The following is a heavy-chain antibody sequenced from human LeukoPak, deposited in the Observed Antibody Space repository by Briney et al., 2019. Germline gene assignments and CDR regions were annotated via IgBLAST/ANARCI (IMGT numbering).Heavy chain of an antibody. J-gene: IGHJ4*02. Sequence: GGSLRLSCAASGFTFSSYWMHWVRQAPGKGLVWVSRINSDGSSTNYADSVKGRFTISRDNAKNTLYLQVSSLRAEDSAMYYCARGRDMWTTVTTPGNWGQGTLVTVSS. CDR1: GFTFSSYW. CDR3: ARGRDMWTTVTTPGN. CDR2: INSDGSST. D-gene: IGHD4-17*01. V-gene: IGHV3-74*01.